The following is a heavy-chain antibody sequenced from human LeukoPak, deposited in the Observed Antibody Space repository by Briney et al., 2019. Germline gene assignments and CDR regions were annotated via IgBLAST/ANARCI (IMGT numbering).Heavy chain of an antibody. CDR1: GFTFSSYS. CDR3: ARGYDYDSSAYPGGYYGMDV. V-gene: IGHV3-21*01. CDR2: ISSSGSNI. J-gene: IGHJ6*02. Sequence: GGSLRLSCAASGFTFSSYSMNWVRQAPGKGLEWVSSISSSGSNIYYADSVKGRFTISRDNAKNTLYLQMNSLRGEDTAVYYCARGYDYDSSAYPGGYYGMDVWGQGTTVTVSS. D-gene: IGHD3-22*01.